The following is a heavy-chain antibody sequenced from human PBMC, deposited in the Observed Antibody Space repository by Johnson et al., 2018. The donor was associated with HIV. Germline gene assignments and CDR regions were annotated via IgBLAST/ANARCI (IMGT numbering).Heavy chain of an antibody. CDR2: ISSNSGSI. CDR3: ARDPFPRFYAFDI. V-gene: IGHV3-20*04. J-gene: IGHJ3*02. Sequence: MLLVESGGGVVRPWGSLILPCAAFGFSFYDYGLSCVRHASGMGLECVFGISSNSGSISYPESVKGRLTISIDNSEHTVYLQMNSLRAEDTAVYYCARDPFPRFYAFDIWGQGTMVTVST. CDR1: GFSFYDYG.